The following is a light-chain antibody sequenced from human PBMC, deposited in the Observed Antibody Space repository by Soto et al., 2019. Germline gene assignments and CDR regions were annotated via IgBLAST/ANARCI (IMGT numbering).Light chain of an antibody. CDR2: GAS. J-gene: IGKJ4*01. V-gene: IGKV3-20*01. Sequence: EIVLTQSPDTLALSPGERATLSARASQSVTTSLAWYQQKTGQPPRLLISGASRRATGIPDRFSGSGSETDFTLTINRLEPEDFALYYCQQYGSSPLTFGGGTKVDI. CDR3: QQYGSSPLT. CDR1: QSVTTS.